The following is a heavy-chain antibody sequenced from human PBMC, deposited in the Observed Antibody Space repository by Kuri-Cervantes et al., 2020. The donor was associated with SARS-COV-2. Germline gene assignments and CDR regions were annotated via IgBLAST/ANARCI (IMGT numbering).Heavy chain of an antibody. J-gene: IGHJ4*02. CDR2: INPNSGGT. Sequence: ASVKVSCKASGYTFTGYYMHWVRQAPGQGLEWMGWINPNSGGTNYAQKFQGRVTMTRDTSISTAYMELSRLRSGDTAVYYCARDRGYDILTGYYSFDYWGQGTLVTVSS. CDR3: ARDRGYDILTGYYSFDY. CDR1: GYTFTGYY. D-gene: IGHD3-9*01. V-gene: IGHV1-2*02.